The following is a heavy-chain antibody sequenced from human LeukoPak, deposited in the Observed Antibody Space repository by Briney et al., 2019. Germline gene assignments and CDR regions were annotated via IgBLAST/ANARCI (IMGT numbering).Heavy chain of an antibody. CDR1: GFFFRGYA. CDR2: ISGSGESI. V-gene: IGHV3-23*01. Sequence: QTGGSLRLSCAASGFFFRGYAMSWIRQAPGKGLEWVSGISGSGESIYYEDSVKGRFTIARDNSKNTLYLQMNSLRAEDTAVYYCAKDRARQWLVLGYFDYWGQGTLVTVSS. CDR3: AKDRARQWLVLGYFDY. D-gene: IGHD6-19*01. J-gene: IGHJ4*02.